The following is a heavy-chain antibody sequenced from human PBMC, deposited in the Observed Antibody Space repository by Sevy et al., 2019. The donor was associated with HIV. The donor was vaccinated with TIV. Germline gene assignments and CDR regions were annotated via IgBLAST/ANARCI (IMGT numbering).Heavy chain of an antibody. CDR2: IYYSGST. CDR1: GRSISSSSYY. CDR3: ARHAHITMIVT. Sequence: SETLSLTCSVSGRSISSSSYYWGWIRQPPGKGLEWIGSIYYSGSTYYNPSLKSRVTISVDTSKNQFSLKLSSVTAADTAVYYCARHAHITMIVTWGQGTLVTVSS. V-gene: IGHV4-39*01. J-gene: IGHJ5*02. D-gene: IGHD3-22*01.